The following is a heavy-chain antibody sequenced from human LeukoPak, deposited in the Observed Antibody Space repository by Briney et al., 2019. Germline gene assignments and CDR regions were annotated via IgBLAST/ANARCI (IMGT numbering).Heavy chain of an antibody. Sequence: PGGSLRLSCAASGFTFSSYGMHWVRQAPGNGLEWVAVISYDGSNKYYADSVKGRFTISRDNSKNTLYLQMNSLRAEDTAVYYCAKDRATGYSSSWYYFDYWGQGTLVTVSS. J-gene: IGHJ4*02. CDR3: AKDRATGYSSSWYYFDY. CDR1: GFTFSSYG. V-gene: IGHV3-30*18. D-gene: IGHD6-13*01. CDR2: ISYDGSNK.